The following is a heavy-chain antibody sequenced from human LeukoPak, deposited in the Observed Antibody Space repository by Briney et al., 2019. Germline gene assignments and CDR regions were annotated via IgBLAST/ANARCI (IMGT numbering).Heavy chain of an antibody. CDR1: GGSISSGGYS. Sequence: PSQTLSLTCAVSGGSISSGGYSWSWIRQPPGTGLEWIGYIYHSGSTYYNPSLKSRVTISVDTSKNQFSLKLSSVTAADTAVYYCARGLRITGTTWFDPWGQGTLVTVSS. CDR2: IYHSGST. CDR3: ARGLRITGTTWFDP. V-gene: IGHV4-30-2*02. D-gene: IGHD1-20*01. J-gene: IGHJ5*02.